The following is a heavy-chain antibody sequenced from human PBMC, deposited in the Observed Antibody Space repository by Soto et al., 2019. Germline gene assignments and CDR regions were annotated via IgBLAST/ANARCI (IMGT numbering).Heavy chain of an antibody. V-gene: IGHV1-3*05. D-gene: IGHD3-22*01. CDR3: ARSSGHYLIDDY. Sequence: QVQLVQSGAEEKKPGASVKVSRKASGYTFTSYAMHWVRQAPGQRLEWMGWINAGNGNTKYSQKFQGRVTITRDTSASTAYMDLSSLRSEDTAVYYCARSSGHYLIDDYWGQGTLVTVSS. CDR1: GYTFTSYA. J-gene: IGHJ4*02. CDR2: INAGNGNT.